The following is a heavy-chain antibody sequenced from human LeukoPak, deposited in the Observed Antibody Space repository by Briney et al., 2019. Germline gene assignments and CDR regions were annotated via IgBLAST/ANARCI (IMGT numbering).Heavy chain of an antibody. J-gene: IGHJ4*02. CDR2: ISYDGSNK. D-gene: IGHD5-12*01. Sequence: PGGSLRLSCAASGFTFSSYGMHWVRQAPGKGLEWVAVISYDGSNKYYADSVKGRFTISRDNSKNTLYLQMNSLRAEDTAVYYCAKDLYSGYDFPFDYWGQGTLVTVSS. CDR3: AKDLYSGYDFPFDY. V-gene: IGHV3-30*18. CDR1: GFTFSSYG.